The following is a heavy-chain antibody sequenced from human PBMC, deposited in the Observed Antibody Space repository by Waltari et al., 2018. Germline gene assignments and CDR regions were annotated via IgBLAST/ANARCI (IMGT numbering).Heavy chain of an antibody. CDR2: INPNRGNT. V-gene: IGHV1-8*01. J-gene: IGHJ5*02. CDR1: GYTFTSYD. Sequence: QVQLVQSGAEVKKPGASVKVSCKASGYTFTSYDINWVRQATGQGLEWMGWINPNRGNTGYAQKFQGRVTRTRNTARSTAYMELSSLRSEDTAVYYWARPSHGYCSSTSCYRLGFDPWGQGTLVTVSS. D-gene: IGHD2-2*01. CDR3: ARPSHGYCSSTSCYRLGFDP.